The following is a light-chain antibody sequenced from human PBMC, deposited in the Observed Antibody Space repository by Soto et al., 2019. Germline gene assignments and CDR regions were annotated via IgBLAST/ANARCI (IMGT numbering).Light chain of an antibody. CDR3: QQSYSQEFT. J-gene: IGKJ3*01. CDR2: AAS. CDR1: QSISSY. V-gene: IGKV1-39*01. Sequence: DIPMTQSPSSLSASVGDRVTITCRASQSISSYLNWYQQKPGKAPKLLIYAASSLQSGVPSRFSGSGSGTDFTLTISSLQPEDFATYYCQQSYSQEFTFGPGTKVDIK.